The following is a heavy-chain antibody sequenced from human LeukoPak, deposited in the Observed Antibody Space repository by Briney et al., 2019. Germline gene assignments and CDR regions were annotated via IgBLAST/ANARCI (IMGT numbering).Heavy chain of an antibody. J-gene: IGHJ6*02. CDR3: ARDRVYGSGTYYYYGMDV. V-gene: IGHV1-69*04. Sequence: ASVKVSCKASGGTFSSYAISWVRQAPGQGLEWMGRIIPILGIANYAQKFQGRVTITADKSTSTAYMELSSLRSEDTAVYYCARDRVYGSGTYYYYGMDVWGQGTTVTVSS. D-gene: IGHD3-10*01. CDR1: GGTFSSYA. CDR2: IIPILGIA.